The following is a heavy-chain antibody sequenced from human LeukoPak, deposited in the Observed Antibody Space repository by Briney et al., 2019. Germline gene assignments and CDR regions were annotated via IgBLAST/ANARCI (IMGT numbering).Heavy chain of an antibody. CDR3: ARDSRDSSPWYFDI. D-gene: IGHD6-13*01. Sequence: PSETLSLTCTVSGASIRSYYWSWIRHPAAKGLDWIGRVSPSGNINYIPSLKSQVSMSVDASKNQFSLKLTSVTAADTAVYYCARDSRDSSPWYFDIWGRGTLVTVSS. V-gene: IGHV4-4*07. CDR2: VSPSGNI. CDR1: GASIRSYY. J-gene: IGHJ2*01.